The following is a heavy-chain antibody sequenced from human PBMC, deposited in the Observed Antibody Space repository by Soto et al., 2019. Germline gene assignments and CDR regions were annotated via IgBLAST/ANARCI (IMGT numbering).Heavy chain of an antibody. CDR1: GHSSTHNG. J-gene: IGHJ4*01. V-gene: IGHV1-18*01. Sequence: QLQLVQSGAELKMPGASVKVSCKASGHSSTHNGISWVRRAPGQGLEWMGLININRGDVNHAPKFQGRVTLTTDTSTTTAYMELRSLRLDDTAVYFCATDDMNRGRFDFWGHGTLVTVSS. CDR3: ATDDMNRGRFDF. CDR2: ININRGDV.